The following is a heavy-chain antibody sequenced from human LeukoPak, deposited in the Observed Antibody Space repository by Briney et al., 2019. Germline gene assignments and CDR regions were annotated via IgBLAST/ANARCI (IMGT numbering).Heavy chain of an antibody. Sequence: PSETLSLTCTVSGGSISSGSYYRSWVRGPAGKGLEWIGRICTSGSTNYNPSLKSRVTRSVDTTKNQFSLKLSSVTAADTAVYYCARATNYDLWSAYYHHTDVWGKGTTVTVSS. V-gene: IGHV4-61*02. J-gene: IGHJ6*04. D-gene: IGHD3-3*01. CDR2: ICTSGST. CDR3: ARATNYDLWSAYYHHTDV. CDR1: GGSISSGSYY.